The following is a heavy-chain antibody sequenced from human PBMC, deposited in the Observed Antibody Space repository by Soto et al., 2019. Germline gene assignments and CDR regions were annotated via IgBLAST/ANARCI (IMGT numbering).Heavy chain of an antibody. J-gene: IGHJ4*02. Sequence: QVQLMQSEAEVEKPGASVRVSCQASGFTFTAYYIHWVRQAPGQGLEWVGEINLHNAGTNYAPRFQGRVTMTRDTTLNTVFMELSSLTSDDTAVYFCARDKGNSAFDYWGQGTLVTVSS. CDR1: GFTFTAYY. D-gene: IGHD4-4*01. CDR3: ARDKGNSAFDY. V-gene: IGHV1-2*02. CDR2: INLHNAGT.